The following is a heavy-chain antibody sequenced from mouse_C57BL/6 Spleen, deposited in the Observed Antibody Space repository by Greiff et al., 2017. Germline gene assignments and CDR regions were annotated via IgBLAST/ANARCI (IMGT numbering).Heavy chain of an antibody. Sequence: VQLQQPGAELVKPGASVKLSCKASGYTFTSYWMHWVKQRPGQGLEWIGMIHPNSGSTNYNEKFKSKATLTVDKSSSTAYMQLSSQTSEDSAVYYCARDDGYPYWYFDVWGTGTTVTVAS. V-gene: IGHV1-64*01. CDR1: GYTFTSYW. CDR3: ARDDGYPYWYFDV. D-gene: IGHD2-3*01. CDR2: IHPNSGST. J-gene: IGHJ1*03.